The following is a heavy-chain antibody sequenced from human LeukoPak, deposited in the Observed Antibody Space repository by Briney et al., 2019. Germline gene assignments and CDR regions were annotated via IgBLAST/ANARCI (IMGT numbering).Heavy chain of an antibody. D-gene: IGHD2-15*01. CDR2: ITSGFTP. CDR3: AKDYSDSRVADVFFEY. V-gene: IGHV3-23*01. J-gene: IGHJ4*02. Sequence: GGSLSLSCAASGLTFSDYAMSWFRQAPGPGLERVSGITSGFTPHYADSVKGRFTISRDNSKNTFHLQLNSLRAEDTAVYYCAKDYSDSRVADVFFEYWGQGTLVTVSS. CDR1: GLTFSDYA.